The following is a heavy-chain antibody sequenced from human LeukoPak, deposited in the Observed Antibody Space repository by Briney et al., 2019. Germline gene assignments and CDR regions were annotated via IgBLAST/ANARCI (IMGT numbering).Heavy chain of an antibody. J-gene: IGHJ4*02. CDR2: ISSSSSYI. Sequence: GGSLRLSCAASGFTFSNYNMNWVRQAPGKGLEWVSSISSSSSYIYYAGSMKGRFTISRDNAKNSLYLQMNSLRAKDTAVYYCARDPGGQGSNPIDYWGQGTLVTVSS. V-gene: IGHV3-21*01. D-gene: IGHD3-10*01. CDR1: GFTFSNYN. CDR3: ARDPGGQGSNPIDY.